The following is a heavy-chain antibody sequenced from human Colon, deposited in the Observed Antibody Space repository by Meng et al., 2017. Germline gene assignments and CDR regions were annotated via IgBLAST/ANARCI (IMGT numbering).Heavy chain of an antibody. CDR1: GGSISRGDYY. J-gene: IGHJ5*02. CDR3: ARYFYDSRGVTWFDP. CDR2: FYFSGNT. D-gene: IGHD3-22*01. V-gene: IGHV4-31*03. Sequence: QVPPQESGPALVKPSQTLSLTCTVSGGSISRGDYYWSWSRQHPGKGLEWIGYFYFSGNTYYNPSLKSRVSISVDTSKNRFSLNLSSVTAADTAVYYCARYFYDSRGVTWFDPWGQGTLVTVSS.